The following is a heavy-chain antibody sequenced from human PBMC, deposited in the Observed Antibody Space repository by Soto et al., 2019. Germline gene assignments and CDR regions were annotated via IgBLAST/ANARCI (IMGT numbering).Heavy chain of an antibody. V-gene: IGHV1-69*01. CDR2: IIPIFGTA. CDR3: ARAGDVRGVIPTDFDY. J-gene: IGHJ4*02. Sequence: QVQLVQSGAEVKKPGSSVKVSCKASGGTFSSYAISWVRQAPGQGLEWMGGIIPIFGTANYAQKFHGRVTITADESTSTASLELSSLRSEDTAVYYFARAGDVRGVIPTDFDYWGPGTLVTVSS. CDR1: GGTFSSYA. D-gene: IGHD3-10*02.